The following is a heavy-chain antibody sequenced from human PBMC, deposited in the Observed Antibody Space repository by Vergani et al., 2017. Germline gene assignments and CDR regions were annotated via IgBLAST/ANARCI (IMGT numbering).Heavy chain of an antibody. Sequence: QVQLVQSGAEVKKPGSSVKVSCKASGGPFSSYTIIWVRQAPGQGLEWMGRIIPIFDIANYAQKFQGRVTITADKSTSTAYMELSSLRSEDTAVYYCATRMVRDSSFLDYWGQGTLVTVSS. CDR3: ATRMVRDSSFLDY. CDR2: IIPIFDIA. D-gene: IGHD3-10*01. V-gene: IGHV1-69*02. CDR1: GGPFSSYT. J-gene: IGHJ4*02.